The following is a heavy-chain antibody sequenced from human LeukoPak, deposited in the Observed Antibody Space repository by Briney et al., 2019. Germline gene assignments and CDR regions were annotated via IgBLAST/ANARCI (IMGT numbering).Heavy chain of an antibody. CDR2: INQSGST. CDR1: GGSFSDYY. Sequence: PSETLSLTCAVSGGSFSDYYWSWIRQPPGKGLEWIGEINQSGSTNYKSSLKSRVTISVDTSKNQISLKLSSVTAADTAVYYCARVGPDITSWHYWGQGTLVTVSS. V-gene: IGHV4-34*01. J-gene: IGHJ4*02. D-gene: IGHD2-2*01. CDR3: ARVGPDITSWHY.